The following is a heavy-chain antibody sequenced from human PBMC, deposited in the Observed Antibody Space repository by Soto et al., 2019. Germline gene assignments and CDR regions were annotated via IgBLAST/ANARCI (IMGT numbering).Heavy chain of an antibody. CDR1: GGSINSGDYY. CDR2: IYYSGST. J-gene: IGHJ5*02. Sequence: QVQLQESGPGLVKTSQTLSLTCTVSGGSINSGDYYWSWIRQPPGKGLEWIGYIYYSGSTYYTPSLKSRVTISVDTCKNPSSLKLSSVTATDTAVYYCARESCTSASCPWGWFDPWGQGTLVTVSS. CDR3: ARESCTSASCPWGWFDP. D-gene: IGHD2-2*01. V-gene: IGHV4-30-4*01.